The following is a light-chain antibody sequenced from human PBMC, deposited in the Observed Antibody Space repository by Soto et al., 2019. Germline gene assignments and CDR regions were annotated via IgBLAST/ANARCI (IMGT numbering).Light chain of an antibody. J-gene: IGKJ2*01. CDR3: QQYNYLYT. Sequence: DMQMTQSPSTLSASVGDRVTITCRASQTINRWLAWYQVKPGKAPRLLIYDASTLQIGVPSRFSGSGSGTEFTLTISSLQPDYFATYYCQQYNYLYTFGQGTKLEIK. V-gene: IGKV1-5*01. CDR2: DAS. CDR1: QTINRW.